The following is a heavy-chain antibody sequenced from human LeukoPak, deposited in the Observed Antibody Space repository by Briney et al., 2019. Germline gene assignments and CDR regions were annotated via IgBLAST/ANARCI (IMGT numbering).Heavy chain of an antibody. CDR2: IRYDGSNK. Sequence: AGGSLRLSCAASGFTFSSYGMHWVRQAPGKGLEWVAFIRYDGSNKYYADFVKGRFTISRDNSKNTLYLQMNSLRTEDTAVYYCAKTMSPYYYDSSGFWGQGTLVTVSS. J-gene: IGHJ4*02. CDR1: GFTFSSYG. V-gene: IGHV3-30*02. CDR3: AKTMSPYYYDSSGF. D-gene: IGHD3-22*01.